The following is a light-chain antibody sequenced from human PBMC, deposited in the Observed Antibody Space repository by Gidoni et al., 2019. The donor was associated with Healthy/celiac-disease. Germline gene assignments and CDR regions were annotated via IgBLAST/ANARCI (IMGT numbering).Light chain of an antibody. V-gene: IGKV3-11*01. J-gene: IGKJ4*01. CDR3: QQRSNWPFT. Sequence: EIVLTQSPATLSLSPGERATLSCRASQSVSSYLAWYQQKPGQAPRLLIYDASNRATGIPARFSGRGSGTDFTLTISSLEPEDFAVYYCQQRSNWPFTFGGGTKVEIK. CDR1: QSVSSY. CDR2: DAS.